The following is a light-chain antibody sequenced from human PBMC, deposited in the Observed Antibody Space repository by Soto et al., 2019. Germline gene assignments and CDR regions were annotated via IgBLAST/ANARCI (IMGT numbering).Light chain of an antibody. CDR3: QQYGKSPRT. J-gene: IGKJ2*01. CDR1: QSVNSRN. V-gene: IGKV3-20*01. CDR2: GTS. Sequence: DIVLTQSPGTLSVSPGESANLSCRASQSVNSRNLGWYQQKPGQAPRLLIYGTSNRATDIPDRFSGSGSGTDFTLSIRRLEPEDFAVYYCQQYGKSPRTFGQGTKVDIK.